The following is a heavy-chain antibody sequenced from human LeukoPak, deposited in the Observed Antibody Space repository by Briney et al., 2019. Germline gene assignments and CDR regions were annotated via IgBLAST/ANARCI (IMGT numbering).Heavy chain of an antibody. CDR3: ARDSTLQTITMVRGVMPYY. V-gene: IGHV1-18*01. CDR1: GYTFTSYG. CDR2: ISAYNGNT. J-gene: IGHJ4*02. D-gene: IGHD3-10*01. Sequence: GASVKVSCKASGYTFTSYGISWVRQAPGQGLEWMGWISAYNGNTNYAQKLQGRVTMTTDTSTSTAYMELRSLRSDDTAVYYRARDSTLQTITMVRGVMPYYWGQGTLVTVSS.